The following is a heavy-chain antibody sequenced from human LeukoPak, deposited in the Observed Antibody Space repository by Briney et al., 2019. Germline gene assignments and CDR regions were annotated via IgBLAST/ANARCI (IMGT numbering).Heavy chain of an antibody. CDR1: GYIFTNYG. J-gene: IGHJ4*02. V-gene: IGHV1-18*04. CDR3: ARDNGDQRDH. CDR2: ISAYNAAA. D-gene: IGHD4-17*01. Sequence: ASVKVSCKASGYIFTNYGITWVRQAPGEGLEWMGWISAYNAAARYGTRFQGRVTMSTDTSTNTAFIELRNLRTDDTAFYYCARDNGDQRDHWGQGTLVTVSS.